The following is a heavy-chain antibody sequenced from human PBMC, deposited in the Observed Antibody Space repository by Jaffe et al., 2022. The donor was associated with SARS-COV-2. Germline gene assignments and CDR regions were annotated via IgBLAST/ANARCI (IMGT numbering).Heavy chain of an antibody. V-gene: IGHV3-33*01. J-gene: IGHJ6*02. CDR3: ARDKVELRRDYYYYYGMDV. CDR1: GFTFSSYG. D-gene: IGHD1-7*01. CDR2: IWYDGSNK. Sequence: QVQLVESGGGVVQPGRSLRLSCAASGFTFSSYGMHWVRQAPGKGLEWVAVIWYDGSNKYYADSVKGRFTISRDNSKNTLYLQMNSLRAEDTAVYYCARDKVELRRDYYYYYGMDVWGQGTTVTVSS.